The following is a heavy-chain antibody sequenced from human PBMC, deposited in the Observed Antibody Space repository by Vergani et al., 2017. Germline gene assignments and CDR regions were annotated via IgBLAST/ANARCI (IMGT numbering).Heavy chain of an antibody. CDR2: SIPVFGTT. Sequence: QVQLVQSGAEVKKPGSSVKVSCKASGGIVSNYAITWVRQAPGHGLEWLGRSIPVFGTTDYGQRFQGRVTITADESTSTAYMELSSLTSDDAAMYYCAKTSMTTATYYVMDVWGQGTTVTVSS. CDR3: AKTSMTTATYYVMDV. J-gene: IGHJ6*02. D-gene: IGHD4-11*01. V-gene: IGHV1-69*18. CDR1: GGIVSNYA.